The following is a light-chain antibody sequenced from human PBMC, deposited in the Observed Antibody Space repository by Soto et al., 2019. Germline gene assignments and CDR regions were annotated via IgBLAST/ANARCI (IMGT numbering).Light chain of an antibody. CDR1: QSVLYNSNNKNH. CDR2: WAS. J-gene: IGKJ1*01. CDR3: QQYYGTPPWT. V-gene: IGKV4-1*01. Sequence: DIVMTQSPDSLAVSLGERATINCKSSQSVLYNSNNKNHLAWYQQKPRQPPKLLIYWASTRESGVPDRFSGSGSGTDFTLPISSLQAEDVAVYYCQQYYGTPPWTCGQGTKVEIK.